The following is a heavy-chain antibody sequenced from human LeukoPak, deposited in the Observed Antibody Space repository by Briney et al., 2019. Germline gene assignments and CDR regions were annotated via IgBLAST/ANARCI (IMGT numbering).Heavy chain of an antibody. CDR1: GFTFSSYE. V-gene: IGHV3-48*03. J-gene: IGHJ5*02. Sequence: GGPLRLSCAASGFTFSSYEMNWVRQAPGKGLEWVSYISSSDYTMYYADSVKGRFTISRDNAKNSLYLQMNSLRAEDTALYYCARGIVAFTWGQGTLVTVSS. D-gene: IGHD2-15*01. CDR3: ARGIVAFT. CDR2: ISSSDYTM.